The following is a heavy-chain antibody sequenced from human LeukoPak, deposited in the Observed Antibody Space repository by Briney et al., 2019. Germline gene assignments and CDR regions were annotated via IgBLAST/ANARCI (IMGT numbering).Heavy chain of an antibody. D-gene: IGHD3-3*01. Sequence: PGGSLRLSCAASGFTFSSYSMNWVRQAPGKGLEWVSYISGSSDSIYYADSVKGRFTISRDNAKSSLYLQMNSLRAEDTAVYYCAKGREAYFGSYTPFDSWGQGIPVTVSS. CDR1: GFTFSSYS. CDR3: AKGREAYFGSYTPFDS. J-gene: IGHJ4*02. CDR2: ISGSSDSI. V-gene: IGHV3-48*01.